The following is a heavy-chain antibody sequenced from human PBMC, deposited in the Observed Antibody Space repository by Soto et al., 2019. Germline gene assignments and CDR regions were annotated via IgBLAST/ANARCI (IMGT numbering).Heavy chain of an antibody. Sequence: QVQLQQWGAGLLKPSETLSLTCAVYGGSFSGYYWSWIRQPPGRGLEWIGEINHRGSTNYEPSLKSRVTMSVEKSNSQFSLSLSSVTAAQTAVYYCARRQHDFSSDFCTWPYFYAIFVWGQGTTVTVSS. V-gene: IGHV4-34*01. D-gene: IGHD3-3*01. CDR1: GGSFSGYY. CDR2: INHRGST. J-gene: IGHJ6*02. CDR3: ARRQHDFSSDFCTWPYFYAIFV.